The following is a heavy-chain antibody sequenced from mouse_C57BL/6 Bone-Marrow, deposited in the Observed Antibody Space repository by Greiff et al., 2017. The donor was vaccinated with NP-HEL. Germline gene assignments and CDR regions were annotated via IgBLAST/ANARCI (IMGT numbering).Heavy chain of an antibody. CDR1: GYAFSSSW. CDR2: IYPGDGDT. V-gene: IGHV1-82*01. D-gene: IGHD4-1*01. CDR3: AKLALFDY. Sequence: VQLQQSGPELVKPGASVKISCKASGYAFSSSWMNWVKQRPGKGLEWIGRIYPGDGDTNYNGKFKGKATLTADKSSSTAYMQLSSLTSEDSAVYFCAKLALFDYWGQGTTLTVSS. J-gene: IGHJ2*01.